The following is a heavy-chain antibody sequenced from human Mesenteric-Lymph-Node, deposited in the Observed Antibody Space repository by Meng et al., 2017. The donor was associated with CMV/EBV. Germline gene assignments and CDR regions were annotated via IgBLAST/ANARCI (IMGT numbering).Heavy chain of an antibody. Sequence: TVPSNYMNWVRQAPGKGLEWVSIMHPDGSTDYADSVKGRFTFSRDNSKNTLYLQMSSLRDEDTAVYYCTRFALDYYDSSGYYFFDHWGQGTLVTVSS. CDR3: TRFALDYYDSSGYYFFDH. V-gene: IGHV3-66*01. CDR2: MHPDGST. CDR1: TVPSNY. D-gene: IGHD3-22*01. J-gene: IGHJ4*02.